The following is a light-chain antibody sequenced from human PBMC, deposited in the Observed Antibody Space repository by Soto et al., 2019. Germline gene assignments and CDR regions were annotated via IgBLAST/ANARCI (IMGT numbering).Light chain of an antibody. CDR3: QSYDNSLSGAYV. Sequence: QSVLTQPPSVSGAPGQRVTISCTESSSNIGAGYAVHWYQQLPGTAPKLLIYANSNRPSGVPDRFSGSKSGTSASLAITGLQAEDEADYYCQSYDNSLSGAYVFGTGTQLTVL. V-gene: IGLV1-40*01. CDR1: SSNIGAGYA. J-gene: IGLJ1*01. CDR2: ANS.